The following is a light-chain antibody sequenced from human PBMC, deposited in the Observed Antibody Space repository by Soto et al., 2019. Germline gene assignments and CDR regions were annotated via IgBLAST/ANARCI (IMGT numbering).Light chain of an antibody. V-gene: IGLV1-47*01. CDR1: NSNIGTNS. CDR3: ASWDDGLSAVV. Sequence: QSALTQPASASGTPGQRVSIGSPPSNSNIGTNSVHWYQQLPGMAPQPLIYKNNQRPSGVPDRFAGSKSGTSASLAISGLRSEDEAHYFCASWDDGLSAVVFGGGTKLTVL. J-gene: IGLJ3*02. CDR2: KNN.